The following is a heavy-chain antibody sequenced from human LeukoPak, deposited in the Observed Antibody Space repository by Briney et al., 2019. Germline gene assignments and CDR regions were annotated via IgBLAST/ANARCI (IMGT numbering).Heavy chain of an antibody. CDR3: ARVGVVVTAIDFYFDY. D-gene: IGHD2-21*02. CDR1: GFTFSDYY. Sequence: GGSLRLSCAASGFTFSDYYMSWIRQAPGKGLGWVSYISSSSSYTNYADSVKGRFTISRDNAKNSLYLQMNSLRAEDTAVYYCARVGVVVTAIDFYFDYWGQGTLVTVSS. V-gene: IGHV3-11*06. CDR2: ISSSSSYT. J-gene: IGHJ4*02.